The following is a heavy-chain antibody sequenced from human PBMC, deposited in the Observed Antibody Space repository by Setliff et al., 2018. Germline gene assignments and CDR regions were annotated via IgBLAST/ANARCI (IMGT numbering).Heavy chain of an antibody. CDR3: AKGGITIFGVITTNWFDP. J-gene: IGHJ5*02. CDR1: GFTVANAY. V-gene: IGHV3-33*03. CDR2: ILDDGVKK. Sequence: GGSLRLSCAASGFTVANAYMTWVRQAPGKGLEWVAVILDDGVKKYHADSVKGRFTISRDNSKNMLYLQMNNLSADDTATYYCAKGGITIFGVITTNWFDPWGQGTLVTVSS. D-gene: IGHD3-3*01.